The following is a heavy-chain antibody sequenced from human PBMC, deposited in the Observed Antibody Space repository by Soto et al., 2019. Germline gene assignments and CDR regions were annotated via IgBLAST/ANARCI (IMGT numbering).Heavy chain of an antibody. D-gene: IGHD3-10*01. V-gene: IGHV3-7*03. J-gene: IGHJ4*02. CDR2: IRQDGGEK. CDR1: GYTFSNYY. Sequence: PGGSLRLSCRASGYTFSNYYIIWVRQAPGKGLEWVANIRQDGGEKYYVDSVKGRFTISRDNTQNSMYLQMNSLRAEDTATYYCAHRQRDSGPHGDYWGQGILVTVSS. CDR3: AHRQRDSGPHGDY.